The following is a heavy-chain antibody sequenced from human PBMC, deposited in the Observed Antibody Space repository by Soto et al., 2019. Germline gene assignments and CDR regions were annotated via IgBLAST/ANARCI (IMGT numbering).Heavy chain of an antibody. V-gene: IGHV1-3*05. Sequence: QVQLVQSGAEEKKPGASVKVSCTASGYTFTSYAMHWVRQAPGQRLEWMGWINAGNGNTKYSQKFQGRVTITRDTSASTAYMELSSLRSEDTAVYYCARDPWNYVSGWFDPWGQGTLVTVSS. CDR1: GYTFTSYA. J-gene: IGHJ5*02. D-gene: IGHD1-7*01. CDR2: INAGNGNT. CDR3: ARDPWNYVSGWFDP.